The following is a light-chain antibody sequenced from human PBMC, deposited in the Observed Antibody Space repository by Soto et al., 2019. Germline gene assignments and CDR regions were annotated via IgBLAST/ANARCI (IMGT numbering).Light chain of an antibody. CDR3: SSYASGNAYV. CDR2: ELN. Sequence: QSVLTQPPSASGSPGQSVTISCTGTSRDVGGYDYVSWYQQHPGKAPKLIIYELNNRPSGVPDRFSGSKSGNTASLTVSGLQAEDEADYYCSSYASGNAYVFGTGNKLTVL. J-gene: IGLJ1*01. V-gene: IGLV2-8*01. CDR1: SRDVGGYDY.